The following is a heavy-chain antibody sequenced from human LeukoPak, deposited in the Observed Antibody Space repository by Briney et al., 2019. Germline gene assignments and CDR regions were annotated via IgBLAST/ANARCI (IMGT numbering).Heavy chain of an antibody. Sequence: PSETLSLTCTVSGGFISSSGYYWGWIRQPPGKGLEWVGDIYYSGRTYYNPSLRSRVSISLDTSMNHFSLTLSSVTAADTAVYYCARRRYYDSTGYFDWGRGSLVIVSS. J-gene: IGHJ1*01. CDR2: IYYSGRT. V-gene: IGHV4-39*02. D-gene: IGHD3-22*01. CDR3: ARRRYYDSTGYFD. CDR1: GGFISSSGYY.